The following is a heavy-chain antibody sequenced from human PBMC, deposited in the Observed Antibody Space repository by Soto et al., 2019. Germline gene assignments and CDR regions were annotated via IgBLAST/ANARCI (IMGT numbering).Heavy chain of an antibody. Sequence: AAGGNFRAYGGRWISQKKGKGLEWVALIWFDGSNQYYVDSVKGRFTISRDNSKNTLYLQMNSLTAADTAGDYCGRYGGAGASLGVWGQGTTVTGPS. D-gene: IGHD6-25*01. V-gene: IGHV3-33*01. CDR3: GRYGGAGASLGV. J-gene: IGHJ6*02. CDR2: IWFDGSNQ. CDR1: GGNFRAYG.